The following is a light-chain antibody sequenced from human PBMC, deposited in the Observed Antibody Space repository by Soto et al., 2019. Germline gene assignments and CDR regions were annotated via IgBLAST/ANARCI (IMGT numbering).Light chain of an antibody. Sequence: IQMTQSPSSLSASVGDRVTITCGASQSISSYLNWYQQKPGKAPKLLIYAASSLQSGVPSRFSGSGSGTDFTLTISSLQPGDVGIYSCQQYHTWPPIPFGQGTKVDIK. CDR3: QQYHTWPPIP. J-gene: IGKJ1*01. CDR2: AAS. V-gene: IGKV1-39*01. CDR1: QSISSY.